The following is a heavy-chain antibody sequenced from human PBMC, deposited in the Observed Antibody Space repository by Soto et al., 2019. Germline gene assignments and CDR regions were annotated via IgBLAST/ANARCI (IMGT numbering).Heavy chain of an antibody. Sequence: VSCKASGGTFSSYAISWVRQAPGQGLEWMGGIIPIFGTANYAQKFQGRVTITADESTSTAYMELSSLRSEDTAVYYCARGYYYDSSGYYHFDYWGQGTLVTVSS. CDR2: IIPIFGTA. CDR3: ARGYYYDSSGYYHFDY. CDR1: GGTFSSYA. V-gene: IGHV1-69*01. D-gene: IGHD3-22*01. J-gene: IGHJ4*02.